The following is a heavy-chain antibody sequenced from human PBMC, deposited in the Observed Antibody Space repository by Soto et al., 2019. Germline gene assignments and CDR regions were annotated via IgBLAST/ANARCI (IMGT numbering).Heavy chain of an antibody. J-gene: IGHJ4*02. V-gene: IGHV3-23*01. Sequence: GGSLRLSCAASGFTFRNYAVSWVRQAPGKGLEWVSGLTSNGGATYYADSVKGRFTVSRDNSKNTLYLQMNSLRAEDTAFYYCVKLRSGYFKGFDFWGQGTLVTVSS. CDR1: GFTFRNYA. CDR3: VKLRSGYFKGFDF. D-gene: IGHD3-3*01. CDR2: LTSNGGAT.